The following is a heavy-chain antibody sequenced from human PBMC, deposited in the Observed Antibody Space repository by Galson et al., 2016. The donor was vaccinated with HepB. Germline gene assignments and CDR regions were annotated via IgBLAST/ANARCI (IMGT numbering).Heavy chain of an antibody. Sequence: SLRLSCAASGFTFNDYAMHWVRQAPGKGLEWVSGLSWNTGSIGYADSVKGRFTISRDNARKTLYVQMNSLRPEDTALYYCARGVQFCSGGSCLPGGGYPFDSWGRGTLVTVSS. CDR3: ARGVQFCSGGSCLPGGGYPFDS. CDR1: GFTFNDYA. J-gene: IGHJ4*02. V-gene: IGHV3-9*01. D-gene: IGHD2-15*01. CDR2: LSWNTGSI.